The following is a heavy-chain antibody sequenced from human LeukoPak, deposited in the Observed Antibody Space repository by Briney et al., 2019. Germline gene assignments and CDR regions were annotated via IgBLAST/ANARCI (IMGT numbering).Heavy chain of an antibody. CDR2: ISSSSSYI. CDR1: GFTFSSYG. J-gene: IGHJ6*03. CDR3: ARAEQLARHYYYYMDV. V-gene: IGHV3-21*01. D-gene: IGHD6-6*01. Sequence: GGSLRLSCAASGFTFSSYGMSWVRQAPGKGLEWVSSISSSSSYIYYADSVKGRFTISRDNAKNSLYLQMNSLRAEDTAVYYCARAEQLARHYYYYMDVWGKGTTVTISS.